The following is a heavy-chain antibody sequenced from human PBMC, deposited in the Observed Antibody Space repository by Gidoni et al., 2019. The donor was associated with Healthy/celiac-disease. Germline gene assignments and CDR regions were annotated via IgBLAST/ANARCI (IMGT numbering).Heavy chain of an antibody. CDR2: ISGSGGST. CDR3: AKAPQLWPRDYYYGMDV. Sequence: EVQLLESGGGLVQPGGSLRLSCAASGFTFSSYAMSWVRQAPGKGLEWVSAISGSGGSTYYADSVKGRFTISRDNSKNTLYLQMNSLRAEDTAVYYCAKAPQLWPRDYYYGMDVWGQGTTVTVSS. CDR1: GFTFSSYA. J-gene: IGHJ6*02. D-gene: IGHD5-18*01. V-gene: IGHV3-23*01.